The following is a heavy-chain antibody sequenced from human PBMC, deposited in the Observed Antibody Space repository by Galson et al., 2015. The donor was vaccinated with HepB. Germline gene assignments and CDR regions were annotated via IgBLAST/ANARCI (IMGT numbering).Heavy chain of an antibody. Sequence: QSGAEVKRPGESLKISCKTSGYNFIDYWIGWVRQMPGKGLEWMGIVYPGGSYATYGPSFQGQITISADKSISTAYLQWNSLKASDTAMYFCARHRYRNLDYWGQGTLVSVTS. V-gene: IGHV5-51*01. CDR2: VYPGGSYA. J-gene: IGHJ4*02. CDR3: ARHRYRNLDY. D-gene: IGHD5-18*01. CDR1: GYNFIDYW.